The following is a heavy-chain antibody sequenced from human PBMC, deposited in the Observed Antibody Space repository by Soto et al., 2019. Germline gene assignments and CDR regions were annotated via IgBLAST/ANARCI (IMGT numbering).Heavy chain of an antibody. V-gene: IGHV4-34*01. CDR1: GGSFSGYY. J-gene: IGHJ3*02. D-gene: IGHD3-22*01. Sequence: QVQLQQWGAGLLKPSETLSLTCAVYGGSFSGYYWSWIRQPPGKGLEWMGEINHSGSTNYNPSLKSRVTISVDTSKNQFSLKLSSVTAADTAVYYCARGWRAITMIVVVITRAFDIWGQGTMVTVSS. CDR2: INHSGST. CDR3: ARGWRAITMIVVVITRAFDI.